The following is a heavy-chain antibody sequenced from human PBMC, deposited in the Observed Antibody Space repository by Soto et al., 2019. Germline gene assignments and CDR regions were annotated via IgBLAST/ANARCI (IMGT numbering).Heavy chain of an antibody. J-gene: IGHJ4*02. CDR3: ARSPGGRLGYSSGLNPPVDY. D-gene: IGHD6-19*01. V-gene: IGHV1-18*01. Sequence: QVQLVQSGAEVKKPGASVKVSCKASGYTFTSYGISWVRQAPGQGLEWMGWISAYNGNTNYAQKLQGRVTMTTETSTSTAYMALRSLRSDDTAVYYCARSPGGRLGYSSGLNPPVDYWGQGTLVTVSS. CDR2: ISAYNGNT. CDR1: GYTFTSYG.